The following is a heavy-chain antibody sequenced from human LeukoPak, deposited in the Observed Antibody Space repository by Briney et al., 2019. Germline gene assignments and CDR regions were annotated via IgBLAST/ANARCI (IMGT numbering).Heavy chain of an antibody. D-gene: IGHD2-21*01. CDR1: GGTFSSYA. CDR2: IIPIFGTA. CDR3: ARASSYCGGDCYSSDY. Sequence: SVKVSCKASGGTFSSYAISWVRLAPGQGLEWMGGIIPIFGTANYAQKFQGRVTITADESTSTAYMELSSLRSEDTAVYYCARASSYCGGDCYSSDYWGQGTLVTVSS. V-gene: IGHV1-69*13. J-gene: IGHJ4*02.